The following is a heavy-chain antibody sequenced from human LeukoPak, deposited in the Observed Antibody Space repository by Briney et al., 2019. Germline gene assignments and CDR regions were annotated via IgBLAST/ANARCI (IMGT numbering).Heavy chain of an antibody. D-gene: IGHD6-13*01. V-gene: IGHV4-59*01. CDR1: GGSFSTYY. CDR2: IYYSGST. CDR3: AKGEQLVYFDY. Sequence: SSETLSLTCTLSGGSFSTYYWSWIRQPPGKVLEWIGFIYYSGSTNYNLSLKSRVTISIDTSKNQFSLKLNSVTDADTAVYYCAKGEQLVYFDYWGQGTLVTVSS. J-gene: IGHJ4*02.